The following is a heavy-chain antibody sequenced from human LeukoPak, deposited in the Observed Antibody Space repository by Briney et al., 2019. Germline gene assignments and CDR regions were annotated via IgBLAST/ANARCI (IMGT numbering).Heavy chain of an antibody. Sequence: ASVKVSCKASGYTFTSYYMHWVRQAPGQGLEWMGIINPSGGSTNYAQKFQGRVTMTRDTSKSTVYMELSSLRSEDTAVYYCAREQDKIRPGYDFWSGYSDYYYYGMDVWGQGTTVTVSS. J-gene: IGHJ6*02. D-gene: IGHD3-3*01. CDR1: GYTFTSYY. V-gene: IGHV1-46*01. CDR2: INPSGGST. CDR3: AREQDKIRPGYDFWSGYSDYYYYGMDV.